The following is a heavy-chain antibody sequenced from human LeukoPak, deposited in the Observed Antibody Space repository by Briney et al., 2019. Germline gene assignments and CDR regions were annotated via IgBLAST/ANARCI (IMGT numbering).Heavy chain of an antibody. CDR2: ISTSGSSI. CDR1: GFTFSSYS. J-gene: IGHJ6*04. D-gene: IGHD3-10*02. CDR3: AELGITMIGGV. Sequence: GGSLRLSCAGSGFTFSSYSMNWVRQAPGKGLEWVSYISTSGSSIYYADSVKGRFTISRDNAKNSLYLQMNSLRAEDTAVYYCAELGITMIGGVWGKGTTVTISS. V-gene: IGHV3-48*04.